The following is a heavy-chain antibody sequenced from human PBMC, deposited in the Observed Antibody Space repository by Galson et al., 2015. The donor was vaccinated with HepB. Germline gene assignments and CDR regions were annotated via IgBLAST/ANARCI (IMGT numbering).Heavy chain of an antibody. CDR3: ARAFSLYSDAFDI. J-gene: IGHJ3*02. V-gene: IGHV1-46*01. CDR2: INPSGGST. D-gene: IGHD1-26*01. Sequence: SVKVSCKASGYTFTSYYMHWVRQAPGQGLEWMGIINPSGGSTSYAQKFQGRVAMTRDTSTSTVYMELSSLRSEDTAVYYCARAFSLYSDAFDIWGQGTMVTVSS. CDR1: GYTFTSYY.